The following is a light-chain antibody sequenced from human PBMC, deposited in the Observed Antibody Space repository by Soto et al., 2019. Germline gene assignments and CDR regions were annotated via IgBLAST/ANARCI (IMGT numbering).Light chain of an antibody. CDR3: QQYKNWPPYT. J-gene: IGKJ2*01. CDR1: QSVSSN. Sequence: EIVMTQSPATLSVSPGERATLSCRASQSVSSNLAWYQQKPGQAPRRLICGASTRATGIPARFSGSGSGTDFTLTISSLQSEDFAVYYCQQYKNWPPYTFGQGTKLEIK. CDR2: GAS. V-gene: IGKV3-15*01.